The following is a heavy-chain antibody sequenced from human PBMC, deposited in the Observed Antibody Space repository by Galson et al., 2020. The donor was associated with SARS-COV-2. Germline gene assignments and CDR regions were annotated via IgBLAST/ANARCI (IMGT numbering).Heavy chain of an antibody. CDR1: RYPPTRDL. V-gene: IGHV1-2*06. Sequence: EQLSCHTSRYPPTRDLLHIQPQPAARWTKSVERLIGNRGSTTYTQQFQGRVTMTRDTSISTAYMELSRVRSDDTAVYYCARVGAVAGRYYYGMDVWGQGTRVTVAS. D-gene: IGHD6-19*01. CDR2: LIGNRGST. J-gene: IGHJ6*02. CDR3: ARVGAVAGRYYYGMDV.